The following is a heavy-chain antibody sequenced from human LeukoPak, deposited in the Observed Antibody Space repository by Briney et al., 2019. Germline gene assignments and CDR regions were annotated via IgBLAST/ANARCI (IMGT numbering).Heavy chain of an antibody. CDR2: IYYSGST. CDR1: GGSISSYY. V-gene: IGHV4-59*01. J-gene: IGHJ4*02. Sequence: SETLSLPCTVSGGSISSYYWSWIRQPPGKGLEWIGYIYYSGSTNYNPSLKSRVTISVDTSKNQFSLKLSSVTAADTAVYYCARVAYDYVWGSYRYPLYFDYWGQGTLVTVSS. CDR3: ARVAYDYVWGSYRYPLYFDY. D-gene: IGHD3-16*02.